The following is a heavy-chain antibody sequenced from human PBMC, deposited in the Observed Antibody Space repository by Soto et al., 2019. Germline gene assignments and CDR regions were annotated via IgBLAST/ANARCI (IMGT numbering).Heavy chain of an antibody. CDR2: IYSGGST. CDR1: GFTVSSNY. Sequence: GGSLRLSCAASGFTVSSNYMSWVRQAPGKGLEWVSVIYSGGSTYYADSVKGRFTISRHNSKNTLYLQMNSLRAEDTAVYYCAREPLGYCSGGSCYVPYHWYFDLWGRGTLVTVSS. CDR3: AREPLGYCSGGSCYVPYHWYFDL. V-gene: IGHV3-53*04. J-gene: IGHJ2*01. D-gene: IGHD2-15*01.